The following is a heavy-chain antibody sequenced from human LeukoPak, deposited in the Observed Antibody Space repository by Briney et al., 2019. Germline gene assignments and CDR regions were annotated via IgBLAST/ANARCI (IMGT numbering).Heavy chain of an antibody. D-gene: IGHD3-10*01. Sequence: GGSLRLSCAASGFSFSSYWLSWVRQAPGKGLEWVANMNLDGREKYYEDSVRGRFTISRDNAKNSLYLQMNSLRAEDTAVYYCTRDLDRSDGFWGQGTMVTVSS. V-gene: IGHV3-7*01. CDR3: TRDLDRSDGF. J-gene: IGHJ3*01. CDR2: MNLDGREK. CDR1: GFSFSSYW.